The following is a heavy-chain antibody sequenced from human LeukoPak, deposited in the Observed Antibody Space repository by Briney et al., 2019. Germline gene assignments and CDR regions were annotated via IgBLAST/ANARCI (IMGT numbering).Heavy chain of an antibody. CDR1: GFTFSSYW. V-gene: IGHV3-23*01. Sequence: GGSLRLSCVASGFTFSSYWMSWVRQAPGKGLEWVSTISGSGGSTYYADSVQGRFTISRDNSKNTLYLQMNSLRAEDTAVYYCAKALIAARAYWGQGTLVTVSS. D-gene: IGHD6-6*01. CDR3: AKALIAARAY. J-gene: IGHJ4*02. CDR2: ISGSGGST.